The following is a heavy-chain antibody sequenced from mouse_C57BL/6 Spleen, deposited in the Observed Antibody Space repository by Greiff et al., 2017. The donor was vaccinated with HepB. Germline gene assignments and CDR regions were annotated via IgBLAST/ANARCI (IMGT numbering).Heavy chain of an antibody. Sequence: VQLQQSGPELVKPGASVKISCKASGYAFSSSWMNWVKQRPGKGLEWIGRIYPGDGDTNYNGKFKGKATLTADKSSSTAYMQLSNLPYEDSAVYYYARGWLRRNLDYWGQGTTLTVSS. V-gene: IGHV1-82*01. CDR1: GYAFSSSW. CDR2: IYPGDGDT. CDR3: ARGWLRRNLDY. J-gene: IGHJ2*01. D-gene: IGHD2-2*01.